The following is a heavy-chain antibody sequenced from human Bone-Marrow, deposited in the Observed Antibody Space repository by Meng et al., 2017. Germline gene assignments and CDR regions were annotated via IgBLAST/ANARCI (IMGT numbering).Heavy chain of an antibody. CDR2: ISSSSSYI. Sequence: GESLKISCAASGFTFSSYSMNWVRQAPGKGLEWVSSISSSSSYIYYADSVKGRFTISRDNAKNSLYLQMHSLRAEDTAVYYCARDTYYYDSSGYRREYYFDYWGQGTLVTVSS. V-gene: IGHV3-21*01. D-gene: IGHD3-22*01. CDR3: ARDTYYYDSSGYRREYYFDY. CDR1: GFTFSSYS. J-gene: IGHJ4*02.